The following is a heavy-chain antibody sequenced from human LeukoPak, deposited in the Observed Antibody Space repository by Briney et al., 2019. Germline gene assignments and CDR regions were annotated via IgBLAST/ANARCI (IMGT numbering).Heavy chain of an antibody. D-gene: IGHD3-10*01. V-gene: IGHV1-46*01. CDR3: ARDQDYYGSGSSSNDY. Sequence: ASVKVSCKASGYTFTSYYLHWVRQPPGQGLEWMGIINPSGGSTSYAQKFQGRLTMTRDTSTSTVYMELSSLRSEDTAVYYCARDQDYYGSGSSSNDYWGQGTLVTVSS. CDR2: INPSGGST. J-gene: IGHJ4*02. CDR1: GYTFTSYY.